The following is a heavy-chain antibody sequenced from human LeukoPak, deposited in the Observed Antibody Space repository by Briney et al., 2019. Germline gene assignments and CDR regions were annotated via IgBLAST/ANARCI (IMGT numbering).Heavy chain of an antibody. CDR3: AKDQGYSYGYVSY. Sequence: GGSLRLSCAASGFTFSSYGMHWVRQAPGKGLEWVAVISYDGSNKYYADSVKGRFTISRDNSKNTLYLQMNSLRPEDTAVYYCAKDQGYSYGYVSYSGQGTLVTVSS. J-gene: IGHJ4*02. D-gene: IGHD5-18*01. V-gene: IGHV3-30*18. CDR1: GFTFSSYG. CDR2: ISYDGSNK.